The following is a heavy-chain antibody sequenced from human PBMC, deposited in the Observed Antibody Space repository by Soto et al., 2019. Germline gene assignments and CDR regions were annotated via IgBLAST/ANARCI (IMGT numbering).Heavy chain of an antibody. J-gene: IGHJ3*02. CDR2: IGTAGDT. Sequence: GGSLRLSCAASGFTFSSYDMHWVRQATGKGLEWVSAIGTAGDTYYPGSVKGRFTISRENAKNSLYLQMNSLRAGDTAVYYCARVNGNDAFDIWGQGTMVTVS. V-gene: IGHV3-13*01. CDR3: ARVNGNDAFDI. CDR1: GFTFSSYD. D-gene: IGHD1-1*01.